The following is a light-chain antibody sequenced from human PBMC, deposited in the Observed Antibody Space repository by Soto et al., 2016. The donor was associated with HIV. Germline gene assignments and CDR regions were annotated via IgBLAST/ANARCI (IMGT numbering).Light chain of an antibody. V-gene: IGLV3-21*03. J-gene: IGLJ3*02. CDR2: DDD. CDR1: DIGSKS. CDR3: QVWDSSSDHWV. Sequence: SYVLPQPPSVSVAPGKTARITCGGNDIGSKSVHWYQQKPGQAPVLVVYDDDDRPSGIPERFSGSSSGNTATLTISRVEIGDEADYYCQVWDSSSDHWVFGGGTKVTVL.